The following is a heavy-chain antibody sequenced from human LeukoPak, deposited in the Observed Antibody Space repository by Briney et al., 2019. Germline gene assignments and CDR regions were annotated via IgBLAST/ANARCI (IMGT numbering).Heavy chain of an antibody. J-gene: IGHJ4*02. CDR2: INPNSGGT. CDR3: ARVGRAFTARSSFFDY. Sequence: ASVKVSCKASGYTFISYYMHWVRQAPGQGLEWMGWINPNSGGTNYAQKFQGRVTMTRDTSISTAYMELIRLRSADTAVYYCARVGRAFTARSSFFDYWGQGTLVTVSS. CDR1: GYTFISYY. V-gene: IGHV1-2*02. D-gene: IGHD6-6*01.